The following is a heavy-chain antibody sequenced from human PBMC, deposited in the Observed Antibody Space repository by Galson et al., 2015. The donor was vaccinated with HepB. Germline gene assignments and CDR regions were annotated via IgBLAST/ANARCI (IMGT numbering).Heavy chain of an antibody. V-gene: IGHV3-21*01. J-gene: IGHJ4*02. CDR1: GFTFTTYS. CDR2: ISGSSSYI. Sequence: SLRLSCAASGFTFTTYSMNWVRQAPGKGLEWVSSISGSSSYIYYADSVKGRFTISRDNAKNSLYLQMNSLRAEDTAVYYCARDRYGDYYFDYWGQGTLVTVSS. D-gene: IGHD4-17*01. CDR3: ARDRYGDYYFDY.